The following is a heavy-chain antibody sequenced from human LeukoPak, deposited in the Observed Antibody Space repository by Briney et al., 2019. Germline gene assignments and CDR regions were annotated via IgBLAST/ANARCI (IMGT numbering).Heavy chain of an antibody. Sequence: GASVKVSCKASGYTFTSYGISWVRQAPGQGLEWMGWISAYNGNTNYAQKLQGRVTMTTDTSTSTAYMELSSLRSEDTAVYYCARDERLLSFLKWGQGTLVTVSS. CDR3: ARDERLLSFLK. J-gene: IGHJ4*02. CDR2: ISAYNGNT. CDR1: GYTFTSYG. V-gene: IGHV1-18*01. D-gene: IGHD3-3*01.